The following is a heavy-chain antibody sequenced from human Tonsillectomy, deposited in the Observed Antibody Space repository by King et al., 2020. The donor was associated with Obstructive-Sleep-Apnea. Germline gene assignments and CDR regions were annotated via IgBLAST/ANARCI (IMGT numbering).Heavy chain of an antibody. CDR2: ISNSGFTI. CDR1: GFTFSDYD. J-gene: IGHJ4*02. V-gene: IGHV3-11*01. D-gene: IGHD1-1*01. Sequence: VQLVESGGGLVKPGGSLRLSCAASGFTFSDYDISWIRQAPGKGLEWVSHISNSGFTIYYADSVKGRFTISRDNAKNSLYLQMNSLRAEDTAVYYCARRGDGGNWPLFDYWGQGTLVTVSS. CDR3: ARRGDGGNWPLFDY.